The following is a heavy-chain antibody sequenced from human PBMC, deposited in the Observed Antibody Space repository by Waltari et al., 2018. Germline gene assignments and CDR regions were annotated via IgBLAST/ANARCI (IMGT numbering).Heavy chain of an antibody. CDR3: ARVARAVGATPLFPY. CDR1: GYTFTGYY. CDR2: INPDSCGT. D-gene: IGHD1-26*01. V-gene: IGHV1-2*06. J-gene: IGHJ4*02. Sequence: QVQLVQSGAEVKKPGASVKVSCKASGYTFTGYYMHWVRQAPGQGLEWRGRINPDSCGTNYAQKFQGRVTMTRDTSISTAYMELSRLRSDDTAVYYCARVARAVGATPLFPYWGQGTLVTVSS.